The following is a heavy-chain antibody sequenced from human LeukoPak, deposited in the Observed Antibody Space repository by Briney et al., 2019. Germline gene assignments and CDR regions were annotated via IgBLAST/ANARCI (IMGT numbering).Heavy chain of an antibody. CDR1: GGSISSSGYY. CDR2: IYYSGST. V-gene: IGHV4-39*07. J-gene: IGHJ6*02. CDR3: ARSLLDGTDYGMDV. Sequence: SETLSLTCTVSGGSISSSGYYWGWIRQPPGKGLEWIGSIYYSGSTYYNPSLKSRVTISVDTSKNQFSLKLSSVTAADTAVYYCARSLLDGTDYGMDVWGQGTTVTVSS. D-gene: IGHD1-14*01.